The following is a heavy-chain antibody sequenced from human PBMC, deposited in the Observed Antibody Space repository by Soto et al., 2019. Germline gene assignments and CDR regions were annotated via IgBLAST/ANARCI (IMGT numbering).Heavy chain of an antibody. J-gene: IGHJ4*02. CDR3: SKGCPRHSGRDTDFDA. D-gene: IGHD1-26*01. CDR1: GFTFDEHS. Sequence: PGGSLRLSCTVSGFTFDEHSMHWVRQAPGKGLEWVSGINYNGGRVAYVDSVRGRFTIARDNANNSLFLQMNSLRPEDTGLYFCSKGCPRHSGRDTDFDAWGQGTPVTVSS. V-gene: IGHV3-9*01. CDR2: INYNGGRV.